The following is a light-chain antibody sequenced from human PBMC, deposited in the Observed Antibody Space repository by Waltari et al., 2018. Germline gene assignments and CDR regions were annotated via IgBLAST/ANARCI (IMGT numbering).Light chain of an antibody. J-gene: IGLJ3*02. Sequence: QLVLTQSPSASASLGASVKLTCTLSSAHSYYTIAWHQQQPERGLRFLMKLENDGSHIKGDGIPDRFSGSSSGAERYLTISSLQPEDEADYYCQTWDTAIQMFCEGTKLTVL. CDR1: SAHSYYT. CDR3: QTWDTAIQM. CDR2: LENDGSH. V-gene: IGLV4-69*02.